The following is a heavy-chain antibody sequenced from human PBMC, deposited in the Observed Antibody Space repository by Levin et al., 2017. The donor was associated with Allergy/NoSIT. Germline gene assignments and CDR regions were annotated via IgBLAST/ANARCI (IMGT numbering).Heavy chain of an antibody. CDR1: GFSLSNTRMG. J-gene: IGHJ6*02. V-gene: IGHV2-26*01. D-gene: IGHD6-6*01. CDR3: ARIPQYSSSSVEYYYDYYGMDV. Sequence: SGPTLVKPTETLTLTCTVSGFSLSNTRMGVSWIRQPPGKALEWLAHIFSNDEKSYSTSLKSRLTISKDTSKSQVVLTMTNMDPVDTATYYCARIPQYSSSSVEYYYDYYGMDVWGQGTTVTVSS. CDR2: IFSNDEK.